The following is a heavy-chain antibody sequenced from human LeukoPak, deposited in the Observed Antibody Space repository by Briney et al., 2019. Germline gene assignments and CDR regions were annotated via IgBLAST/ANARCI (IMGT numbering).Heavy chain of an antibody. Sequence: SETLSLTCNVSGASVSSSGYYWSWIRQPPGKGLEWFGYIYHSGSTNYNPSLESRVTISVDTSKNQFSLKLTSMTAADTAVYYCGRETIAATGTSVFFDYWGQGTLVTVSS. CDR2: IYHSGST. D-gene: IGHD6-13*01. CDR1: GASVSSSGYY. V-gene: IGHV4-61*08. CDR3: GRETIAATGTSVFFDY. J-gene: IGHJ4*02.